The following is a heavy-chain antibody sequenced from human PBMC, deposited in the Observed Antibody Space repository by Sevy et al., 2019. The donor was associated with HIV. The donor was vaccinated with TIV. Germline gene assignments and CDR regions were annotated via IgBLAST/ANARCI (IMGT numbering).Heavy chain of an antibody. CDR3: VRGPNCGVGGCQQISPYCLDV. V-gene: IGHV3-72*01. Sequence: GGSLRLSCAASGFAFSDHYVDWVRQAPGKGLEWVGRIRNRPNRYTTEYAASVEGRFTISRDDSRHSLYLQMNSPKTEDSAVYYCVRGPNCGVGGCQQISPYCLDVWGIGATVTVSS. CDR2: IRNRPNRYTT. D-gene: IGHD2-21*01. J-gene: IGHJ6*03. CDR1: GFAFSDHY.